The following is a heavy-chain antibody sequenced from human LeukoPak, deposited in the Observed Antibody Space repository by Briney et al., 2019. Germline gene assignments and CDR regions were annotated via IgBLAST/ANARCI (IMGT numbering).Heavy chain of an antibody. CDR3: AKDPNCVGCYRNYFDY. D-gene: IGHD2-15*01. V-gene: IGHV4-59*01. CDR2: IYYTGST. Sequence: PSETLSLTCTVSGGSISRDYWSWIRQPPGKGLEWIGYIYYTGSTNYNPSLKSRVTISVDTSKNQFSLKLSSVTAADTAVYYCAKDPNCVGCYRNYFDYWGQGTLVTVSS. CDR1: GGSISRDY. J-gene: IGHJ4*02.